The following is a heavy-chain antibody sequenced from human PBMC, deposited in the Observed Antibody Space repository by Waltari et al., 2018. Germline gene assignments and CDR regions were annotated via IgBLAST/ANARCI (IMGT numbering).Heavy chain of an antibody. V-gene: IGHV4-4*02. Sequence: QLQESGPRLVKPSGTLSLPCGVSRGSPSNINLWNWVRQAPGEALEWIGEMHRTGSSNYNPSLKSRVSMSVDKSNSQVSLRLKSVTAADTAIYYCATSSFVAVLDSWGQGTLVTVSS. J-gene: IGHJ4*02. D-gene: IGHD6-19*01. CDR1: RGSPSNINL. CDR2: MHRTGSS. CDR3: ATSSFVAVLDS.